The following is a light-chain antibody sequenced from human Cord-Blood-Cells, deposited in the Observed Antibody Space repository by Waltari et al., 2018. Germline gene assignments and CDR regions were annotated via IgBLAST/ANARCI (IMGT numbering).Light chain of an antibody. CDR3: QQYNNWPPLT. V-gene: IGKV3-15*01. Sequence: IVMTQSPATPSVSPGERATLSCRASQSVSSNLAWYQQKPGQAPRLLIYGASTRATGIPARLSGSGSGTEFTLTISSLQSEDFAVYYCQQYNNWPPLTFGGGTKVEIK. CDR1: QSVSSN. J-gene: IGKJ4*01. CDR2: GAS.